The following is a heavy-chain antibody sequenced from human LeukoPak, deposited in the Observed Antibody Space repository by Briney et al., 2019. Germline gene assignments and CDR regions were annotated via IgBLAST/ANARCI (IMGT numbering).Heavy chain of an antibody. D-gene: IGHD2-2*01. CDR3: ARDRRSGVVAPAASDY. CDR1: GFTFSNYN. J-gene: IGHJ4*02. Sequence: GGSLRLSCAASGFTFSNYNMNWVRQAPGKGLEWVSSISSSGSFIYYAESVKGQFTISRDNAKNSLYLQMNSLRVADTALYYCARDRRSGVVAPAASDYWGQGTLVTVSP. V-gene: IGHV3-21*01. CDR2: ISSSGSFI.